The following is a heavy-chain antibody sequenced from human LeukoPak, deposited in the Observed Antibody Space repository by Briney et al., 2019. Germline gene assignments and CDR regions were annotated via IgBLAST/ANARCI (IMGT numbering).Heavy chain of an antibody. CDR1: GFTFSSYS. CDR3: ARTSEQWLDTGYNWFDP. J-gene: IGHJ5*02. V-gene: IGHV3-21*01. D-gene: IGHD6-19*01. CDR2: ISSSSSYI. Sequence: GGSLRLSCAASGFTFSSYSMNWVRQAPGRGREWVSSISSSSSYIYYADSMKGRFTISRDNAKNSLYLQMNSLRAEDTAVYYCARTSEQWLDTGYNWFDPWGQGTLVTVSS.